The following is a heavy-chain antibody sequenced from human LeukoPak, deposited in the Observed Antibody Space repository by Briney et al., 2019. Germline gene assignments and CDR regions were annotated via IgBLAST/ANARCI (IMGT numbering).Heavy chain of an antibody. J-gene: IGHJ4*02. V-gene: IGHV3-48*01. CDR1: GFTSSSYS. Sequence: GGSLRLSCAASGFTSSSYSMNWVRQAPGKGLEWVSYISSSSSTIYYADSVKGRFTISRDNAKNSLYLQMNSLRAEDTAVYYCARDKGRIVGATDYWGQGTLVTVSS. CDR3: ARDKGRIVGATDY. CDR2: ISSSSSTI. D-gene: IGHD1-26*01.